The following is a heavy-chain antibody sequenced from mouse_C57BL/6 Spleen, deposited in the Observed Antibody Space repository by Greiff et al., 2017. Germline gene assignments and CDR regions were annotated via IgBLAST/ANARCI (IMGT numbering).Heavy chain of an antibody. D-gene: IGHD1-1*01. V-gene: IGHV3-6*01. CDR1: GYSITSGYY. CDR3: ASLYYYGSSWYFDV. CDR2: ISYDGSN. J-gene: IGHJ1*03. Sequence: VQLQQSGPGLVKPSQSLSLTCSVTGYSITSGYYWNWIRQFPGNKLEWMGYISYDGSNNYNPSLKNRISITRDTSKNQFFLKLNSVTTEDTATYYCASLYYYGSSWYFDVWGTGTTVTVSS.